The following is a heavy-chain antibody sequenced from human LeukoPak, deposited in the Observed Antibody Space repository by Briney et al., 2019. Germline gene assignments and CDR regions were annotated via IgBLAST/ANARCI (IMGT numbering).Heavy chain of an antibody. J-gene: IGHJ5*02. V-gene: IGHV1-2*02. Sequence: ASVKVSCKASGYTFTGYYVHWVRQAPGQGLEWMGWINPNSGGTNYAQKFQGRVTMTRDTSISTAYMELNRLKSDDTAVYYCARDPVRVEVRGYNWFDPWGQGTQVTVSS. D-gene: IGHD2-15*01. CDR3: ARDPVRVEVRGYNWFDP. CDR2: INPNSGGT. CDR1: GYTFTGYY.